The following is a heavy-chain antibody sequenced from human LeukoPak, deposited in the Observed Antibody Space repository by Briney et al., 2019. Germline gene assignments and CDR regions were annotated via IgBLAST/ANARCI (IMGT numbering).Heavy chain of an antibody. J-gene: IGHJ4*02. V-gene: IGHV4-59*08. D-gene: IGHD6-13*01. CDR3: ASESAAAGTIDY. Sequence: SETLSLTCTVSGDSLSSYDWSWIRQPPGKGLEWIGYVYYSGSTKYNPSLKSRVTISVDTSKNQFSLKLSSVTAADTAVYYCASESAAAGTIDYWGQGTLVTVSS. CDR2: VYYSGST. CDR1: GDSLSSYD.